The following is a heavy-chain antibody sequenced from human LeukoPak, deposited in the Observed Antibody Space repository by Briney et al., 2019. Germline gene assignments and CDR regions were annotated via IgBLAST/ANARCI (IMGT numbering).Heavy chain of an antibody. V-gene: IGHV3-33*06. J-gene: IGHJ5*02. Sequence: GGSLRLSCAASGFTFSSYGMHWVRQAPGKGLEWVAVIWYDGSNKYYADSVKGRFTISRDNSKNTLYLQMSSLRAEDTAVYYCAKPDRDSSSWSPWFDPWGQGTLVTVSS. CDR1: GFTFSSYG. CDR3: AKPDRDSSSWSPWFDP. CDR2: IWYDGSNK. D-gene: IGHD6-13*01.